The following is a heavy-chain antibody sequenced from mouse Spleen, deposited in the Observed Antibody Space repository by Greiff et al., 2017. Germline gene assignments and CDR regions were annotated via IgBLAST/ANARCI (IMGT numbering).Heavy chain of an antibody. V-gene: IGHV1-26*01. Sequence: EVQLQQSGPELVKPGASVKISCKASGYTFTDYYMNWVKQSHGKSLEWIGDINPNNGGTSYNQKFKGKATLTVDKSSSTAYMELRSLTSEDSAVYYCARGYYGSSYGLLAWFAYWGQGTLVTVSA. J-gene: IGHJ3*01. CDR1: GYTFTDYY. CDR3: ARGYYGSSYGLLAWFAY. CDR2: INPNNGGT. D-gene: IGHD1-1*01.